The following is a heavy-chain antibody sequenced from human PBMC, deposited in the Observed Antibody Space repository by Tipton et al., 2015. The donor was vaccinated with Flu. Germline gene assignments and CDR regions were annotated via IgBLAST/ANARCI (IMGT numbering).Heavy chain of an antibody. CDR3: ASTELLGAFDI. CDR1: GDSISSRYY. CDR2: IFRTGST. V-gene: IGHV4-38-2*02. J-gene: IGHJ3*02. Sequence: TLSLTCTISGDSISSRYYWGWIRQPPGKGLEWIGNIFRTGSTYHNPSLKSRVTMSVDTSKNQFSLKLSSVTAADTAVYYCASTELLGAFDIWGQGTMVTVSS. D-gene: IGHD1-26*01.